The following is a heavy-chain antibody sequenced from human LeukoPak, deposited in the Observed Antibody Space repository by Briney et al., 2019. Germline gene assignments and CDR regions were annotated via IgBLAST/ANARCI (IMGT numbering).Heavy chain of an antibody. CDR3: ARTDSSSWYSSFDY. V-gene: IGHV1-18*01. CDR2: ISAYNGST. Sequence: EASVKVSCKASGYTFTSYGISWVRQAPGQGLEWMGWISAYNGSTNYAQKLQGRVTMTTDTSTSTAYMELRSLRSDDTAVYYCARTDSSSWYSSFDYWGQGTLVTVSS. J-gene: IGHJ4*02. D-gene: IGHD6-13*01. CDR1: GYTFTSYG.